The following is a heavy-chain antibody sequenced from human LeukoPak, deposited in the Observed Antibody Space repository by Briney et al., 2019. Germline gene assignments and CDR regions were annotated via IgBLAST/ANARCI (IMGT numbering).Heavy chain of an antibody. CDR2: INNDDVYT. CDR3: ASGTAAAPLDH. D-gene: IGHD6-13*01. J-gene: IGHJ5*02. CDR1: GFTFSDYY. Sequence: GGSLRLSCAASGFTFSDYYMSWIRQAPGKGLEWISYINNDDVYTNYADSVKGRFTISRDNAKNPLYLQMNSLRADDTAVYYCASGTAAAPLDHWGQGTLVTVSS. V-gene: IGHV3-11*03.